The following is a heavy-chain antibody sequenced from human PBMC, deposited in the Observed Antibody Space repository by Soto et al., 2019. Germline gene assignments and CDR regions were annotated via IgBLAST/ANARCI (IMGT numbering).Heavy chain of an antibody. V-gene: IGHV1-69*02. CDR1: GGSFSTYS. CDR2: IIPILGIG. CDR3: ALGAGALNRYGMDV. J-gene: IGHJ6*02. Sequence: QVQLVQSGAEVKKPGSSVKVSCRASGGSFSTYSITWVRQAPGQGLEWMGRIIPILGIGDYAQKFQDRVTITADKSTSTVYMELSSLRSEDTAVYYWALGAGALNRYGMDVWGQGTTVTVSS.